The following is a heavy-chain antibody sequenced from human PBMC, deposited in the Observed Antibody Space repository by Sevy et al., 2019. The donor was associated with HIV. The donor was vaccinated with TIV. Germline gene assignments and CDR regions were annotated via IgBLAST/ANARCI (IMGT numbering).Heavy chain of an antibody. V-gene: IGHV4-39*01. CDR1: GGSISSSYY. D-gene: IGHD6-13*01. Sequence: SETLSLTCTVSGGSISSSYYWGWIRQPPGKGLEWIGSTHYTGRTYFNPSLKSRVAISVETSKNQCSLKLTSVTAADTAVYYCARCEYTSSWSYNYVMDVWGQGTTVTVSS. CDR3: ARCEYTSSWSYNYVMDV. J-gene: IGHJ6*02. CDR2: THYTGRT.